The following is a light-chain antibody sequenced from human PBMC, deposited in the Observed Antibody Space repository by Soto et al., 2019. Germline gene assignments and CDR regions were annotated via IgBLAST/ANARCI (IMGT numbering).Light chain of an antibody. CDR2: GAS. J-gene: IGKJ4*01. Sequence: EVVMTQSPATVSVSPGEGVTLSCRASQTISNDLAWYQQKPGQAPRLLIYGASTRATGVPARFSGGGAGTEVPLTISSLQSEDFAFYYCQQNNKWPPVTFGGGTKVEIK. CDR3: QQNNKWPPVT. CDR1: QTISND. V-gene: IGKV3-15*01.